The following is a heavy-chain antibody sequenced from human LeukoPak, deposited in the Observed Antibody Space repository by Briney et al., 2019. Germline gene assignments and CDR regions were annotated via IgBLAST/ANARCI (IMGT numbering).Heavy chain of an antibody. CDR3: ARERTLYVSGSGYGMDV. CDR1: VFAFSGYG. D-gene: IGHD3-10*01. Sequence: GGSLRLSCAASVFAFSGYGMHWVRQAPGKGLEWVALIWYDGSNKYYADSVKGRFTTSRDSSKNTLYLEMSSLRAEDTAVYFCARERTLYVSGSGYGMDVWGQGTTVTVSS. CDR2: IWYDGSNK. J-gene: IGHJ6*02. V-gene: IGHV3-33*01.